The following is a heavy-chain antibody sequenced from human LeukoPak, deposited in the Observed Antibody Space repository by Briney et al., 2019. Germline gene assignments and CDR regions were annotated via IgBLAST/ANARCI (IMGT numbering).Heavy chain of an antibody. Sequence: GESLKISCTVSGYSFTSYCIGWVRQMPGKGLEWMGIIFPGDSGPTYSPSFQGQVTISVDKSITTAYLQWSSLQASDTAMYYCGMSGDRVPLQDDVFDVWGQGTMVTVST. CDR1: GYSFTSYC. CDR2: IFPGDSGP. D-gene: IGHD1-26*01. CDR3: GMSGDRVPLQDDVFDV. J-gene: IGHJ3*01. V-gene: IGHV5-51*01.